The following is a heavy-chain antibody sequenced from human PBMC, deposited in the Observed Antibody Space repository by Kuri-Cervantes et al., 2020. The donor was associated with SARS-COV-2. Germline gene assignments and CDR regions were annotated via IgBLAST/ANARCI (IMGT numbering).Heavy chain of an antibody. J-gene: IGHJ6*02. CDR2: ISYDGSNK. CDR3: AKDFGTTVTTWDYYYGMDV. D-gene: IGHD4-17*01. V-gene: IGHV3-30*18. CDR1: GFTFSSYA. Sequence: GGSLRLSCAASGFTFSSYAMSWVRQAPGKGLEWVAVISYDGSNKYYADSVKGRFTISRDNSKNTLYLQMNSLRAEDTAVYYCAKDFGTTVTTWDYYYGMDVWGQGTTVTVSS.